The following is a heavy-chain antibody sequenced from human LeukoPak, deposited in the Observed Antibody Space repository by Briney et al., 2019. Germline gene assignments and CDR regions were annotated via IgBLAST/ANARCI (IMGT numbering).Heavy chain of an antibody. J-gene: IGHJ4*02. CDR2: ISAYNGNT. V-gene: IGHV1-18*01. CDR3: ARSSGILTGYYLFDY. D-gene: IGHD3-9*01. CDR1: GGTFSSYA. Sequence: ASVKVSCKASGGTFSSYAISWVRQAPGQGLEWMGWISAYNGNTNYAQKLQGRVTMTTDTSTSTAYMELRSLRSDDTAVYYCARSSGILTGYYLFDYWGQGTLVTVSS.